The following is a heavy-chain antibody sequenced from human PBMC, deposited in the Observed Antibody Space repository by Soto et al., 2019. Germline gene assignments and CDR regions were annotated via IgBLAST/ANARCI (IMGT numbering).Heavy chain of an antibody. D-gene: IGHD2-2*01. Sequence: WGSLRLSCTTSGFAFINYGIHCVRHSPGKGLEWVAAVWYDGSKTYYADSVRGRVTISRDPSKKTVHLQMNSLRVEDTALYYCARDYCSTSSCYDYWGQGTVVTVSS. J-gene: IGHJ4*02. V-gene: IGHV3-33*01. CDR3: ARDYCSTSSCYDY. CDR1: GFAFINYG. CDR2: VWYDGSKT.